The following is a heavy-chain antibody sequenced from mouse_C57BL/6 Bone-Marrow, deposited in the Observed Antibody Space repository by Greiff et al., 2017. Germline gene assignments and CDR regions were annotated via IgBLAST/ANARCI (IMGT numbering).Heavy chain of an antibody. Sequence: VQLKQSGPELVKPGASVKISCKASGYSFTDYNMNWVQQSTGKSLEWMGVINPNYGTTSYNQKFKGKATLTVDQSSSTAYMQLNILTAKDSAVYYCARGYDYDYAMDYWGQGTSVTVSS. CDR3: ARGYDYDYAMDY. CDR1: GYSFTDYN. CDR2: INPNYGTT. D-gene: IGHD2-4*01. V-gene: IGHV1-39*01. J-gene: IGHJ4*01.